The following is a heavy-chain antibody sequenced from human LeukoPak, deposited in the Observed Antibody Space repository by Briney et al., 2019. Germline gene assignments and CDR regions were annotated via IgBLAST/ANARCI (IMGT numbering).Heavy chain of an antibody. Sequence: GGSLRLSCAASGFTFSVYNMHWVRKAPGKGLEWVSFISGSSSDIYYADSVKGRFTISRDNAKNSLYLQMNSLRAEDTATYYCTRDQYYSDNSGYPSDVWGQGTVVTVPS. CDR3: TRDQYYSDNSGYPSDV. CDR1: GFTFSVYN. D-gene: IGHD3-22*01. J-gene: IGHJ3*01. CDR2: ISGSSSDI. V-gene: IGHV3-21*06.